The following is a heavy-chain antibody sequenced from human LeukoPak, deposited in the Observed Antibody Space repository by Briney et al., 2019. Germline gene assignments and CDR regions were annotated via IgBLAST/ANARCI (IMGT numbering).Heavy chain of an antibody. Sequence: PSQTLSLTCTVSGGSISSGSYYWSWIRQPAGKGLEWIGRIYTSGSTNYNPSLKSRVTISVDTSKNQFSLKLSPVTAADTAVYYCASTYSYGRNFDYWGQGTLVTVSS. J-gene: IGHJ4*02. CDR1: GGSISSGSYY. CDR3: ASTYSYGRNFDY. V-gene: IGHV4-61*02. CDR2: IYTSGST. D-gene: IGHD5-18*01.